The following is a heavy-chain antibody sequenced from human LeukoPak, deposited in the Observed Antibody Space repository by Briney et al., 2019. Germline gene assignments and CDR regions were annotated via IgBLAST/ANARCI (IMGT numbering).Heavy chain of an antibody. Sequence: GGSLRLSCAASGFTFSSYWMSWDRQAPGKGLEWVANIKQDGSEKYYVDSVKGRFTISRDNAKNSLYLQMNSLRAEDTAVYYCATRRSAYYYYMDVWGKGTTVTVSS. J-gene: IGHJ6*03. CDR1: GFTFSSYW. CDR3: ATRRSAYYYYMDV. D-gene: IGHD2-2*01. CDR2: IKQDGSEK. V-gene: IGHV3-7*01.